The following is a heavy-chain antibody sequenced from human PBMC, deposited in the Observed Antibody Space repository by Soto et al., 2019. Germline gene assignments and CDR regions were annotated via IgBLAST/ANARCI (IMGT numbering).Heavy chain of an antibody. CDR3: AKVGPSYYYGMDV. D-gene: IGHD1-26*01. V-gene: IGHV3-23*01. Sequence: WGVLRLSCAASGVDFSSEVMCWVRQAPGKGLEWVSSISGSGRTIYHADSMRGRFAISRDNSKNSLYLQLNDLRVDDTAVYYCAKVGPSYYYGMDVWGQGTTVTVSS. J-gene: IGHJ6*02. CDR1: GVDFSSEV. CDR2: ISGSGRTI.